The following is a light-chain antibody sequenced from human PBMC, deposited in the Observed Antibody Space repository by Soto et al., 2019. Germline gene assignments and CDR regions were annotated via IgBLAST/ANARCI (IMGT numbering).Light chain of an antibody. V-gene: IGKV1-5*03. CDR1: QSISSW. CDR3: QQSYSTPIT. Sequence: SQMTQSPSTLSASVRDSFPISCRASQSISSWLACYQQKPGKAPKLLIFKASSVEGGVPSRFSGSGSGTDFTLTISSLQPEDFATYYYQQSYSTPITFGQGTRLEIK. J-gene: IGKJ5*01. CDR2: KAS.